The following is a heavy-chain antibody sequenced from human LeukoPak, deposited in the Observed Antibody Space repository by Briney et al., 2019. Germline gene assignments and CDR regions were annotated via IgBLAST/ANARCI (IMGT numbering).Heavy chain of an antibody. Sequence: GGSLRLSCAASGFTFSSYSMNWVRQAPGKGLEWVSSISSSSSYIYYADSVKGLFTISRDNAKNSLYLQMNSLRAEDTAVYYCARASYSSPGAFDIWGQGTMVTVSS. CDR1: GFTFSSYS. J-gene: IGHJ3*02. D-gene: IGHD6-13*01. CDR2: ISSSSSYI. CDR3: ARASYSSPGAFDI. V-gene: IGHV3-21*01.